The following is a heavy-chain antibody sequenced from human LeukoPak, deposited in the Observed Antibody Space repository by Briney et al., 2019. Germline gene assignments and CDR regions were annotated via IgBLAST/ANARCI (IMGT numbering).Heavy chain of an antibody. V-gene: IGHV1-69*13. D-gene: IGHD2-2*02. CDR2: IIPIFGTA. CDR3: AMAEGYCSSTSCSTADAFDI. J-gene: IGHJ3*02. CDR1: GGTFSSYA. Sequence: SVKVSCKASGGTFSSYAISWVRQAPGQGLEWMGGIIPIFGTANYAQKFQGRVTITADESTSTAYKELSSLRSEDTAVYYCAMAEGYCSSTSCSTADAFDIWGQGTMVTVSS.